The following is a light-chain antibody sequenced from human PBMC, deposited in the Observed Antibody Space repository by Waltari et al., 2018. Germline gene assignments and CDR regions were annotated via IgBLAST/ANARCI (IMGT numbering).Light chain of an antibody. Sequence: QSALTQPASVSRSPGQSITIPCPGPDSAVGASDFFSWYQQPPGKAPHLIIYEVSNRPSGISNRFSASKSGNTASLTISGLQAEDEADYYCSSYTTSSAPGVFGTGTRVTVL. CDR2: EVS. CDR1: DSAVGASDF. V-gene: IGLV2-14*01. J-gene: IGLJ1*01. CDR3: SSYTTSSAPGV.